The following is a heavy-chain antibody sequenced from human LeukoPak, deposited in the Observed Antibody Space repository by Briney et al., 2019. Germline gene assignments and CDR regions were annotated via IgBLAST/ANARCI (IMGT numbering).Heavy chain of an antibody. CDR2: MNPNSGNT. J-gene: IGHJ6*03. V-gene: IGHV1-8*03. CDR1: AYTFASYG. Sequence: ASVKVSCKASAYTFASYGINWVRHATGQGLEWMGWMNPNSGNTGYAQKFQGRVTITRNTSISTAYMELSSLRSEETAVYYCAIGPYYDILTGYYYYYYMDVWGKGTTVTESS. CDR3: AIGPYYDILTGYYYYYYMDV. D-gene: IGHD3-9*01.